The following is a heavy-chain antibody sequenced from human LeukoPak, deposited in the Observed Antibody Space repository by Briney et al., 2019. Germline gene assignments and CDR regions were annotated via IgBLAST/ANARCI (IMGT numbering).Heavy chain of an antibody. D-gene: IGHD6-19*01. J-gene: IGHJ4*02. CDR1: GFTFSSYA. CDR3: AKDRSGWDYFDY. Sequence: PGGSLRLACAASGFTFSSYAMSWVCQAPGKGLEWVSAISGSGGSTYYADSVKGRFTISRDNSKNTLYLQMNSLRAEDTAVYYCAKDRSGWDYFDYCGQGTLVTVSS. V-gene: IGHV3-23*01. CDR2: ISGSGGST.